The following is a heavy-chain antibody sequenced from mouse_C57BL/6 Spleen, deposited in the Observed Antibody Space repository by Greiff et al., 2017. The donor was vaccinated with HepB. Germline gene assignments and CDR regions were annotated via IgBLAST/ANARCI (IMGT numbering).Heavy chain of an antibody. CDR1: GYTFPDYY. Sequence: EVQLQHSGPELVKPGASVKMSCKASGYTFPDYYMHWVKQSHGKSLEWIGYINPNNGGTSYNQKFKGKATLTVNKSSSTAYMELRSLTSEDSAVYYCARRNYGSSYHFDYWGQGTTLTVSS. CDR3: ARRNYGSSYHFDY. D-gene: IGHD1-1*01. J-gene: IGHJ2*01. V-gene: IGHV1-22*01. CDR2: INPNNGGT.